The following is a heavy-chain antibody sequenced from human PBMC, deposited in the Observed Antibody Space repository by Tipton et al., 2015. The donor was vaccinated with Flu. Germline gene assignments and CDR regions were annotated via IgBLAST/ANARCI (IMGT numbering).Heavy chain of an antibody. Sequence: QLVQSGGGLIQPGGSLRLSCAASGFTVSSSYMSWVRQAPGKGLEWVSVIYSSGDRYYADSVKGRFTISRDNSKNTLYLQVNSLRAEDTAVYYCVRAIAAAGSRWGQGTLVTVSS. V-gene: IGHV3-53*01. CDR3: VRAIAAAGSR. CDR1: GFTVSSSY. CDR2: IYSSGDR. D-gene: IGHD6-13*01. J-gene: IGHJ4*02.